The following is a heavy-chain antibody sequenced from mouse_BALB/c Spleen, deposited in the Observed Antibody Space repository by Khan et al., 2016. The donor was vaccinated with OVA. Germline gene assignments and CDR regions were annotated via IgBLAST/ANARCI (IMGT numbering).Heavy chain of an antibody. CDR1: GFTFSTYG. Sequence: EVQVVESGGVLVKPGGSLKLSCAASGFTFSTYGMSWVRQIPDKRLEWVATISSGGSYTYYPDSVKGRFTISRDNAKNTLYLQMNSLNSEDTAMYYCARLAYYYNSEGFAYWGQGTLVTVSA. J-gene: IGHJ3*01. CDR3: ARLAYYYNSEGFAY. CDR2: ISSGGSYT. D-gene: IGHD1-1*01. V-gene: IGHV5-6*01.